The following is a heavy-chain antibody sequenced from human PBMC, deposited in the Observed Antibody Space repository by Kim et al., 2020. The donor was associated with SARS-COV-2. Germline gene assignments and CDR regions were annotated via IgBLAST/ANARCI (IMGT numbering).Heavy chain of an antibody. V-gene: IGHV1-18*01. CDR1: GYTFTSYG. J-gene: IGHJ4*02. CDR3: ARGGDGRGVHVVIGLADY. D-gene: IGHD2-15*01. CDR2: ISAYNGNT. Sequence: ASVKVSCKASGYTFTSYGISWVRQAPGQGLDWMGWISAYNGNTNYAQKLQGRVTMTTDTSTSTAYMEPRSLRSDDTAVYYCARGGDGRGVHVVIGLADYWGQGTLCTVSS.